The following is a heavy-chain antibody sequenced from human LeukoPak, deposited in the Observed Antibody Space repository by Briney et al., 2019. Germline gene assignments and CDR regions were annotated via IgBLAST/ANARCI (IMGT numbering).Heavy chain of an antibody. CDR1: GFTFSNYG. CDR2: IRYDGSNK. V-gene: IGHV3-30*02. D-gene: IGHD5-18*01. CDR3: AREGLYSYDF. Sequence: PGGSLRLSCAASGFTFSNYGMHWVRQAPGKGLEWVAFIRYDGSNKYYADSVKGRFTISRDNAKNSLYLQMNSLRAEDTAVYYCAREGLYSYDFWGQGTLVTLSS. J-gene: IGHJ4*02.